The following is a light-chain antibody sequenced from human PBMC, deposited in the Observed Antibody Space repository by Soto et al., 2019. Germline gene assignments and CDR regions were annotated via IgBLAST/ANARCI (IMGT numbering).Light chain of an antibody. Sequence: DIQMTQSPSTLSASVGDRVTITCRASESISTWLACYQHKPGKAPKRLIYKLSNLDSGGPSRFSGSGSGTESTLTISIPEPDDFATYYCQQYNRYWTFGQGTKVEMK. CDR2: KLS. CDR3: QQYNRYWT. J-gene: IGKJ1*01. V-gene: IGKV1-5*03. CDR1: ESISTW.